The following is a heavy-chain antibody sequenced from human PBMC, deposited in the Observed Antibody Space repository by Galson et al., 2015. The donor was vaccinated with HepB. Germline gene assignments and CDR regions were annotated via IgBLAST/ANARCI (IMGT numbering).Heavy chain of an antibody. D-gene: IGHD5-12*01. Sequence: SLRLSCAASGFTFSSYSMNWVRQAPGKGLEWVSYISSSSSTIYYADSVKGRFTISRDNAKNSLYLQMNSLRDEDTAVYYCARAPTPLVAPYYFDYWGQGTLVTVSS. CDR1: GFTFSSYS. J-gene: IGHJ4*02. CDR2: ISSSSSTI. CDR3: ARAPTPLVAPYYFDY. V-gene: IGHV3-48*02.